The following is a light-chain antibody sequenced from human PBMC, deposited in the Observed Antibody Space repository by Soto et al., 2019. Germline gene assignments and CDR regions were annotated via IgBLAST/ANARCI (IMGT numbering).Light chain of an antibody. Sequence: EIVMTQSPATLSVSPGERATLSCRASQSVSSNLAWYQQKPGQAPRLLIYGASTRATGIPARFSGSGSGTEFTLTISSLQSEDFAIYYCQHYNKLPPWTVGQGTKVEIK. V-gene: IGKV3-15*01. CDR2: GAS. CDR1: QSVSSN. J-gene: IGKJ1*01. CDR3: QHYNKLPPWT.